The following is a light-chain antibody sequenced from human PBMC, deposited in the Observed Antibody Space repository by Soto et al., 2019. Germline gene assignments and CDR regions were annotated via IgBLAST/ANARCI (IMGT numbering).Light chain of an antibody. Sequence: EIVLTQSPATLSLSPGERATLSCRASQSVSSYLAWYQQKPGQAPRLLIYGASTRATGIPARFSGSGSGTEFTLTISSLQSEDFAVYYCQQYSNWPPVTFGGGTKVDNK. J-gene: IGKJ4*01. V-gene: IGKV3-15*01. CDR3: QQYSNWPPVT. CDR2: GAS. CDR1: QSVSSY.